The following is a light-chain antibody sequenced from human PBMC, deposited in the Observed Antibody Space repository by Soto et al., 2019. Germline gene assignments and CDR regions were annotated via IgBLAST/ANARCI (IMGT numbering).Light chain of an antibody. CDR3: GTWDSSLSAAV. J-gene: IGLJ7*01. V-gene: IGLV1-51*01. CDR2: DNN. CDR1: SSNIGNNF. Sequence: QSVLTQPPSVSGAPGQKVTISCSGSSSNIGNNFLSWYQQLPGTAPKLLIYDNNKRPSGIPDRFSGSKSATSATLGITGLQTGDEADYYCGTWDSSLSAAVFGGGTQLTVL.